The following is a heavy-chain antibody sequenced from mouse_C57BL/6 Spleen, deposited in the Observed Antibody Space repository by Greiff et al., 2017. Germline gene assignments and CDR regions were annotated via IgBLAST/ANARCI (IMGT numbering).Heavy chain of an antibody. CDR1: GFTFSSYA. D-gene: IGHD1-1*01. CDR3: ARELPAHYGSSSYAMDY. J-gene: IGHJ4*01. CDR2: ISDGGSYT. Sequence: EVKLMESGGGLVKPGGSLKLSCAASGFTFSSYAMSWVRQTPEKRLEWVATISDGGSYTYYPDNVKGRFTISRDNAKNNLYLQMSHLKSEDTAMYYCARELPAHYGSSSYAMDYWGQGTSVTVSS. V-gene: IGHV5-4*01.